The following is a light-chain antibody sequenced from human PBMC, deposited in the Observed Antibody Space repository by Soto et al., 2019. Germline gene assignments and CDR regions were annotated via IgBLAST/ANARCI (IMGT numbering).Light chain of an antibody. J-gene: IGKJ2*01. V-gene: IGKV3-20*01. Sequence: EIVLTQSPGILSLSPGERATLSCRASQSVSSSYLAWYQQKPGQTPRLLIYGSSSRATGIPDRFSGSGSGTDFALTISSLEPEDFAVYYCQQYDTSPYTFGQGTKLEI. CDR3: QQYDTSPYT. CDR1: QSVSSSY. CDR2: GSS.